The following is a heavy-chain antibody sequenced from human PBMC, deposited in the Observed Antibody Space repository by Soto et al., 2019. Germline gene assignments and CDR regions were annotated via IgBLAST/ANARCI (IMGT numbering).Heavy chain of an antibody. D-gene: IGHD4-17*01. V-gene: IGHV1-18*01. J-gene: IGHJ3*02. CDR1: GYTFTSYG. Sequence: ASVKVSCKASGYTFTSYGISLVRQAPGQELEWMGWISAYNGNTNYAQKLQGRVTMTTDTSTSTAYMELRSLRSDDTAVYYCARDRSDYGDFLDAFDIWGQGTMVTVSS. CDR2: ISAYNGNT. CDR3: ARDRSDYGDFLDAFDI.